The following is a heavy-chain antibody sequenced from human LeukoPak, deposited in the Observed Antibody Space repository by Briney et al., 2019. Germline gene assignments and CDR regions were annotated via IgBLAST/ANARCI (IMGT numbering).Heavy chain of an antibody. CDR1: GFTVTSNY. CDR3: ASKLTSGY. D-gene: IGHD4-17*01. Sequence: PGGSLGLSCVVSGFTVTSNYMSWVRQAPGKGLEWVSVIYSGGTTKYADSVKGRFTVYRDNSKNTLYLQMNSLRAEDTAVYYCASKLTSGYWGQGTLVTVSS. J-gene: IGHJ4*02. CDR2: IYSGGTT. V-gene: IGHV3-66*01.